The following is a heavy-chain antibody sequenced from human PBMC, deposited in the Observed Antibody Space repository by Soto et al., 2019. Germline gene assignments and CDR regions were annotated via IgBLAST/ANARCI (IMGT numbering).Heavy chain of an antibody. CDR1: GFTFSSYA. Sequence: PGGSLRLSCAASGFTFSSYAMHWVRQAPGKGLECMAVISSDGSNNYCADSVKGRFTISRDNSKNTLYLQMNSLRAEDTAVYYCARDRGINWFDPWGQGTLVTVSS. CDR2: ISSDGSNN. V-gene: IGHV3-30-3*01. D-gene: IGHD3-10*01. CDR3: ARDRGINWFDP. J-gene: IGHJ5*02.